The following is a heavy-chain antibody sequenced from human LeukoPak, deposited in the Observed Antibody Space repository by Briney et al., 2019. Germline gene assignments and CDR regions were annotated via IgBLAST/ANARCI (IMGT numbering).Heavy chain of an antibody. V-gene: IGHV3-74*01. CDR2: INSDGGST. CDR3: ARRIQGMAPYYFDY. J-gene: IGHJ4*02. CDR1: GFTFSSYW. D-gene: IGHD5-24*01. Sequence: GGALRLSCTASGFTFSSYWMHWVRQAPGKGLVWVSRINSDGGSTSYADSVKGRFTISRDNAKDTLYLQMNSLRAEDTAVYYCARRIQGMAPYYFDYWGQGTLVTVSS.